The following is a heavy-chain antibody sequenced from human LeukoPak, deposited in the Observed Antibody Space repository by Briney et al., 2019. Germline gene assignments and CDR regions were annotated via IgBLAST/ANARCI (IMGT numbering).Heavy chain of an antibody. CDR2: IYSSGST. V-gene: IGHV4-59*01. CDR1: GGSISGYY. CDR3: ARVTYDSSGYYHTYYYYVDV. J-gene: IGHJ6*03. Sequence: SETLSLTCTVSGGSISGYYLTWIRQPPGKGLEWIGYIYSSGSTKYNPSLKSRVTISVDTSKNQFSLNLSSVTAADTAVYYCARVTYDSSGYYHTYYYYVDVWGNGTTVTVSS. D-gene: IGHD3-22*01.